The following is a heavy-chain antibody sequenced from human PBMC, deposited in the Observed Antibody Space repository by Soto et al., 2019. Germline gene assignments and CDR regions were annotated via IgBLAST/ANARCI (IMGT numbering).Heavy chain of an antibody. D-gene: IGHD3-9*01. CDR1: GFTFSSYA. V-gene: IGHV3-23*01. CDR3: AKGQGVLRYFDWFYTLDY. CDR2: ISGSGGST. J-gene: IGHJ4*02. Sequence: GGSLRLSCAASGFTFSSYAMSWVRQAPGKGLEWVSAISGSGGSTYYADSVKGRFTISRDNSKNTLYLQMNSLRAEDTAVYYCAKGQGVLRYFDWFYTLDYWGQGTLVTVSS.